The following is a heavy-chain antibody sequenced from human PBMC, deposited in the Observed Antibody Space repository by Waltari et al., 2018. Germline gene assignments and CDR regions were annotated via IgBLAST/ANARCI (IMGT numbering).Heavy chain of an antibody. CDR3: ARVSRRTYRSPVPGRHYYYGMDV. Sequence: EEQLVESGGGLVQPGDSLRLSCAASGFTFSSFWMNWVRQAPGKGPLWVSRISSDASDTTYPDSVKGRFIISRDNARNTLYLQMNRLRAEDTAVYFCARVSRRTYRSPVPGRHYYYGMDVWGQGTTVTVSS. D-gene: IGHD1-1*01. V-gene: IGHV3-74*03. CDR1: GFTFSSFW. J-gene: IGHJ6*02. CDR2: ISSDASDT.